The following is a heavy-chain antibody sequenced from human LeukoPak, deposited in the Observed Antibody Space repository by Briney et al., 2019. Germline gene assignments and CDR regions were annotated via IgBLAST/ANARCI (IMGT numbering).Heavy chain of an antibody. V-gene: IGHV3-7*01. CDR1: GFTFSSYW. CDR2: IKQDGSEK. CDR3: ARDSTMVRGVFDL. J-gene: IGHJ5*02. Sequence: PGGSLRLSCAASGFTFSSYWMSWVRQAPGKGLEWVANIKQDGSEKYYVDSVKGRFTISRDNAKNSLYLQMNSLRAEDTAVYYCARDSTMVRGVFDLWGQGTLVTVSS. D-gene: IGHD3-10*01.